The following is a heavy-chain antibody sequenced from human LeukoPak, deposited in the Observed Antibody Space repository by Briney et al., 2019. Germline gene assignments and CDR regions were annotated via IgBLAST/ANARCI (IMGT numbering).Heavy chain of an antibody. D-gene: IGHD3-3*01. J-gene: IGHJ4*02. CDR2: IYHSGST. Sequence: PSGTLSLTCAVSGGSISSSNWWSWVRQLPGKGLEWIGEIYHSGSTNCNPSLKSRVTISVDKSKNQFSLKLSSVTAADTAVYYCARNQGFLEWLSLDYWGQGTLVTVSS. CDR3: ARNQGFLEWLSLDY. V-gene: IGHV4-4*02. CDR1: GGSISSSNW.